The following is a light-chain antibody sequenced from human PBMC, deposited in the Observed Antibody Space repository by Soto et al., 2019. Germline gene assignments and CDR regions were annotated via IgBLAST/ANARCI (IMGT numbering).Light chain of an antibody. CDR1: SRDVGAYNY. CDR2: EVS. Sequence: QSALTQPASVSGSLGQSITISCTGTSRDVGAYNYVSWYQQHPGKVPKLMIYEVSNRPSGVSIRFSGSKSGNTASLTISGLQAEDEADYYCSSYTSRTTLNVFGTGTKVTVL. J-gene: IGLJ1*01. CDR3: SSYTSRTTLNV. V-gene: IGLV2-14*01.